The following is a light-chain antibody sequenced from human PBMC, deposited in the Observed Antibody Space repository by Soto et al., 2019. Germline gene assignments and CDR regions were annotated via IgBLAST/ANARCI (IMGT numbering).Light chain of an antibody. CDR3: QHYGDSPLYT. J-gene: IGKJ2*01. Sequence: EIVLTQSPGTLSLSPGERATLSCRASQSVSSRSLAWYQHKPGQAPRLLIYAASIRATSIPDRFSGSGSGTDFTLTISRLEPEDFAVYYGQHYGDSPLYTFGQGTQLEI. CDR1: QSVSSRS. V-gene: IGKV3-20*01. CDR2: AAS.